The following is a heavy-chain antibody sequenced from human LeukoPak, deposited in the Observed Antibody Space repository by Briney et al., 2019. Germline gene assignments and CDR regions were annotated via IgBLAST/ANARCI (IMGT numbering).Heavy chain of an antibody. CDR2: ISGYNGNT. D-gene: IGHD2-21*02. CDR1: GYTFISYG. Sequence: ASGKVSCKASGYTFISYGISWVRHAPGQGLEWMGWISGYNGNTNYAQNLQGRVTMTTDTPTSTTYMELRSLRSDDTAVYYCARGLGVVTAQSEQPKPRYFDLWGRGAQVTVSS. V-gene: IGHV1-18*01. J-gene: IGHJ2*01. CDR3: ARGLGVVTAQSEQPKPRYFDL.